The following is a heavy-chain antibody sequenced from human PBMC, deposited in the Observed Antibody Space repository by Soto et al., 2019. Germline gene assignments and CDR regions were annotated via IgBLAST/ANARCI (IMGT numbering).Heavy chain of an antibody. CDR1: GFTVSHNY. Sequence: PGGSLRLSCAASGFTVSHNYMSWVLQAPGKGLEWVSVIYGGGSTSYADSVKGRFTISRDNSKNMVYLQMNSLRVEDTAVYYCAIAAGCAIFDYWGQGTVVSVSS. CDR3: AIAAGCAIFDY. D-gene: IGHD6-19*01. J-gene: IGHJ4*02. CDR2: IYGGGST. V-gene: IGHV3-66*01.